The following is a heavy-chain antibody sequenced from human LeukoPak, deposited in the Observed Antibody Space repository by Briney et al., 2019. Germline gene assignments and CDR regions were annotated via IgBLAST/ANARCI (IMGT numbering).Heavy chain of an antibody. J-gene: IGHJ6*02. CDR1: GGSISSRTYH. CDR2: IYYSGST. D-gene: IGHD2-15*01. CDR3: ARHGIPSNCSGGSCYSPHYYYYYGMDV. Sequence: SETLSLTCSVSGGSISSRTYHWSWIRQPPGKGLEWIGYIYYSGSTNYNPSLKSRVTISVDTSKNQFSLKLSSVTAADTAVYYCARHGIPSNCSGGSCYSPHYYYYYGMDVRGQGTTVTVSS. V-gene: IGHV4-61*05.